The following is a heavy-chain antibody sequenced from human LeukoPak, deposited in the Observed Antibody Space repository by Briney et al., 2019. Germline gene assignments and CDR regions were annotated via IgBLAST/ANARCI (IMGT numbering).Heavy chain of an antibody. V-gene: IGHV4-39*07. CDR2: INHSGST. CDR3: ARGLNDSWTGENY. Sequence: SETLSLTCTVSGGSISSNSYYWSWIRQPPGKGLEWIGEINHSGSTNYNPSPKSRVTISLDTSKSQFSLKVRYVTAADAAVYYCARGLNDSWTGENYWGQGTLVTVSS. J-gene: IGHJ4*02. D-gene: IGHD3-3*01. CDR1: GGSISSNSYY.